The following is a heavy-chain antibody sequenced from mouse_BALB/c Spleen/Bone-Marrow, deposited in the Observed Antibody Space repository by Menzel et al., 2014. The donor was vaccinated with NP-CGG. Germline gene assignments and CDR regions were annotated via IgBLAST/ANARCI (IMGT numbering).Heavy chain of an antibody. V-gene: IGHV5-9-4*01. CDR3: VRDSSGYFDY. J-gene: IGHJ2*01. CDR2: ISSGGTYT. D-gene: IGHD3-1*01. Sequence: DAKLVESGGGLVKPGGSLKLSCAASGFTFSYYAMSWVRQSPEKRLEWVAEISSGGTYTYYPDTVTGRFTISRDNAKNTLYLEMSSLRSEDTAMYYCVRDSSGYFDYWGQGTTLTVSS. CDR1: GFTFSYYA.